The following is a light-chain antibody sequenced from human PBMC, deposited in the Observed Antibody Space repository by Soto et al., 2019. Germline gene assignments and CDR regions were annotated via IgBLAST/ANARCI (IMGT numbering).Light chain of an antibody. V-gene: IGLV2-18*02. CDR3: CSFTSGNTYV. Sequence: QSALTQPPSVSGSPGQSVTISCTGTSSDIGSNNYVSWYQQPPGTVPKVMIYGVTNRPSGVPDRFSGSKSGNTASLTISGLQSEDEADYYCCSFTSGNTYVFGTGTKLTVL. CDR1: SSDIGSNNY. CDR2: GVT. J-gene: IGLJ1*01.